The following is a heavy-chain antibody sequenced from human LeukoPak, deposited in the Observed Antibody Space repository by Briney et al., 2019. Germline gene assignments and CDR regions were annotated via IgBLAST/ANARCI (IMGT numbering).Heavy chain of an antibody. CDR2: IYYSGST. V-gene: IGHV4-28*01. J-gene: IGHJ4*02. CDR3: SRRPRSSGSDNGPSGLDY. Sequence: SETLSLTCAVSDYSISSVNWWGWIRQPPGKGLEWIGYIYYSGSTNYNPSLKSRVTMSIDTSKNQFSLKLSSVTAADTAVYYCSRRPRSSGSDNGPSGLDYWGQGSLVTVSS. CDR1: DYSISSVNW. D-gene: IGHD1-26*01.